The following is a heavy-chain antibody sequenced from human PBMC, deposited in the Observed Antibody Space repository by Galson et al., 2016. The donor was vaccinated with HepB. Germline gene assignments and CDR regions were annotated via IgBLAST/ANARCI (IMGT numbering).Heavy chain of an antibody. Sequence: CAISGDSVSSSSATWNWIRQSPSRGLEWLGRTYYRSAWLDDYAVSVKSRISINPDTSKNRFSLNLNSVTPEVTAVYYCARERRYCSDGSCYSFDYWGLGTLVTVTS. CDR2: TYYRSAWLD. CDR1: GDSVSSSSAT. CDR3: ARERRYCSDGSCYSFDY. J-gene: IGHJ4*02. V-gene: IGHV6-1*01. D-gene: IGHD2-15*01.